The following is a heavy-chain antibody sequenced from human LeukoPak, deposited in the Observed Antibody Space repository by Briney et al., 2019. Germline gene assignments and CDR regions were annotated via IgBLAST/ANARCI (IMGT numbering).Heavy chain of an antibody. CDR3: AGDQSPQIDGIYYDAFDI. V-gene: IGHV3-7*01. Sequence: GGSLRLSCAASGFAFSTYWMTWVRQAPGKGLEWVANIKRDGSLTHYVDSVKGRFTIPRDNAKNSLYLQMNSLRVDDSAVYYCAGDQSPQIDGIYYDAFDIWGQGTMVTVAS. CDR2: IKRDGSLT. D-gene: IGHD1-26*01. CDR1: GFAFSTYW. J-gene: IGHJ3*02.